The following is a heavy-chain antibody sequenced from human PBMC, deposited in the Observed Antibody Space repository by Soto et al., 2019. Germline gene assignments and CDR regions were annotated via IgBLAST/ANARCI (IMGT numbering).Heavy chain of an antibody. CDR2: INHSGIT. V-gene: IGHV4-34*01. CDR1: GGSFSGYY. CDR3: ARARSSVPSRRGIGSSGMDV. Sequence: QVQLQQWGAGLLKPSETLSLTCVVNGGSFSGYYWSWVRLPPGKGLEWIGEINHSGITDSNPALKSRVTISVDGSRNQCSLTLASVTAADTAVYLCARARSSVPSRRGIGSSGMDVWGHGTTVTVSS. D-gene: IGHD3-10*01. J-gene: IGHJ6*02.